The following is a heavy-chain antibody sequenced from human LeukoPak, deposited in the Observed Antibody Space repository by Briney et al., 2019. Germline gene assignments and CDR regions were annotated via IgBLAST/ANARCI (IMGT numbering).Heavy chain of an antibody. Sequence: SVKVSCKASGGTFSSYAISWVRQAPGQGLEWMGRIIPIFGTANYAQKFQGRVTITTDESTSTAYMELSSLRSEDTAVYDCAREKLIAARPDPWGRGTLVTVSS. V-gene: IGHV1-69*05. CDR2: IIPIFGTA. CDR3: AREKLIAARPDP. J-gene: IGHJ5*02. D-gene: IGHD6-6*01. CDR1: GGTFSSYA.